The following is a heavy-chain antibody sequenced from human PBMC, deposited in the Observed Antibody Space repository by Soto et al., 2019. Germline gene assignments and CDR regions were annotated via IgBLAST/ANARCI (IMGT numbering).Heavy chain of an antibody. D-gene: IGHD2-15*01. V-gene: IGHV1-8*01. CDR3: ARGEGGRAFFFQAEDGIRDTVPVSAFLLNRSSDL. Sequence: GQGLEWMGWMNPNSGTTGYAQKFQGRVTMTRNTSISTAYMELSSLRSEDTAVYYCARGEGGRAFFFQAEDGIRDTVPVSAFLLNRSSDL. CDR2: MNPNSGTT. J-gene: IGHJ2*01.